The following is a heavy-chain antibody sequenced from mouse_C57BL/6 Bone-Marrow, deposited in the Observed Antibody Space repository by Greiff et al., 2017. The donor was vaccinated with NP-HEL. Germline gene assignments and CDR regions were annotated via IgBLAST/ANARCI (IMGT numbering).Heavy chain of an antibody. CDR3: ATEAPDYYGSSYGNYYAMDY. V-gene: IGHV5-12*01. Sequence: EVMLVESGGGLVQPGGSLKLSCAASGFTFSDYYMYWVRQTPEKRLEWVAYISNGGGSTYYPDTVKGRFTISRDNAKNTRYLQMSRLKSEDTAMYYCATEAPDYYGSSYGNYYAMDYWGQGTSVTVSS. D-gene: IGHD1-1*01. CDR2: ISNGGGST. J-gene: IGHJ4*01. CDR1: GFTFSDYY.